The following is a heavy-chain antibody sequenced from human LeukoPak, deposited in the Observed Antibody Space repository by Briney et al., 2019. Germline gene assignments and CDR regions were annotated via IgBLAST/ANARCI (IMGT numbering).Heavy chain of an antibody. CDR3: ARDRKTDYDFWSGYYTSYYYYGMDV. D-gene: IGHD3-3*01. V-gene: IGHV3-30-3*01. J-gene: IGHJ6*02. Sequence: GGSLRLSCAASGFTFSSYAMHWVRQAPGKGLEWVAVISYDGSNKYYADSVKGRFTISRDNSKNTLYLQMNSLRAEDTAVYYCARDRKTDYDFWSGYYTSYYYYGMDVWGQGTTVTVSS. CDR1: GFTFSSYA. CDR2: ISYDGSNK.